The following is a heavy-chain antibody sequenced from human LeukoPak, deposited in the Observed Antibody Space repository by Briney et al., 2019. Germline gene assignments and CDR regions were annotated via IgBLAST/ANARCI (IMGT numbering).Heavy chain of an antibody. CDR2: ISGSGDST. J-gene: IGHJ4*02. CDR1: GFTFSRYA. Sequence: QAGGSLRLSCAASGFTFSRYAMTWVRQAPGKGLEWVSTISGSGDSTYYAGSVEGRFTISRDNSKNTLYLQMNSLRADDTAVYYCVKDHGWLLYSWGQGTLVTVSS. CDR3: VKDHGWLLYS. V-gene: IGHV3-23*01. D-gene: IGHD3-9*01.